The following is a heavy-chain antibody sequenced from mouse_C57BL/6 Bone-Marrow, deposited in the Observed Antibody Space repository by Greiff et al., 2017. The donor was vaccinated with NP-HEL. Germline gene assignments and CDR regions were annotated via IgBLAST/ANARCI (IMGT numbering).Heavy chain of an antibody. J-gene: IGHJ4*01. Sequence: VQLQQSGPELVKPGASVKIPCKASGYTFTDYYMDWVKQSPGQSLEWIGDINPNSGGTIYNQKFKGKATLTVDTSSSTAYMQLRSLTSEDTAVYYCERAVFITTGVAKGCYYAMDYWGKGTSVTVSS. CDR2: INPNSGGT. V-gene: IGHV1-18*01. CDR3: ERAVFITTGVAKGCYYAMDY. D-gene: IGHD1-1*01. CDR1: GYTFTDYY.